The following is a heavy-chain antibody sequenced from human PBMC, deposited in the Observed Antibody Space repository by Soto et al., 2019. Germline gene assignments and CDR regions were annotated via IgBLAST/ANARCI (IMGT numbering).Heavy chain of an antibody. D-gene: IGHD2-2*01. J-gene: IGHJ5*02. V-gene: IGHV4-61*01. CDR3: ARVGGFCSRTSCSNWFDP. CDR1: GGSVNSGSYS. CDR2: IYYTGST. Sequence: SETLSLTCPVSGGSVNSGSYSWSWIRQPPGKGLEWIGYIYYTGSTNYNPSLESRVTISVDTSKNQFSLKLNSVTAADTAIYYCARVGGFCSRTSCSNWFDPWGQGSLVTVSS.